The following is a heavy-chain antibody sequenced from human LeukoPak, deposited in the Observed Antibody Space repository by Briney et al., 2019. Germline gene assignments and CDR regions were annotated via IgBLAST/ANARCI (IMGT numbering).Heavy chain of an antibody. Sequence: PGGSLRLSCAASGFTFSNYGMHWVRQAPGKGLEWVAVISYDGSNKYYADSVKGRFTISRDNSKNTLYLQMNSLRAEDTAVYYCAKDVSSGGSLGYSGYDFVFDYWGQGTLVTVSS. J-gene: IGHJ4*02. CDR3: AKDVSSGGSLGYSGYDFVFDY. CDR1: GFTFSNYG. D-gene: IGHD5-12*01. CDR2: ISYDGSNK. V-gene: IGHV3-30*18.